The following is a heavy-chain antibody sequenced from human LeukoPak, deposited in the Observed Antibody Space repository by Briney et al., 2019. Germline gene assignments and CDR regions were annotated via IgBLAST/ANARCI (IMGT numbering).Heavy chain of an antibody. V-gene: IGHV4-61*02. D-gene: IGHD2-15*01. CDR3: ARNLWYDAFDI. J-gene: IGHJ3*02. CDR1: DGFISSGSYY. Sequence: KSSQTLSLTCTVSDGFISSGSYYLSWIRQPAGKGLEWIGRIYTSGSTNYNPSLKSRVTISVDTSKNQFSLKLSSVTAADTAVYYCARNLWYDAFDIWGQGTLVTVSS. CDR2: IYTSGST.